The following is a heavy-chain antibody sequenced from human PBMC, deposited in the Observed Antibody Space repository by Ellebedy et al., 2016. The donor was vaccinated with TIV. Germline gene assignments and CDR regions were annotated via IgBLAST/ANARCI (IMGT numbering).Heavy chain of an antibody. D-gene: IGHD3-10*02. V-gene: IGHV3-7*03. CDR1: GFTLSSHW. CDR2: IKQDGSEK. J-gene: IGHJ5*02. CDR3: ARFYVSKNWFDP. Sequence: GGSLRLSCAASGFTLSSHWMSWVRQAPGKGLEWVANIKQDGSEKYYVDSVEGRFIIPRDNAKNSLYLQMNSLRAEDTAVYYCARFYVSKNWFDPWGQGTLVTVSS.